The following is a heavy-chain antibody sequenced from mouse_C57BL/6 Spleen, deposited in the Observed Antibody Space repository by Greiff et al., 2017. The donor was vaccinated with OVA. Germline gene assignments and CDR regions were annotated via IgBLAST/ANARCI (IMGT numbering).Heavy chain of an antibody. J-gene: IGHJ2*01. CDR3: AVIYYGNLRGFDY. CDR2: ISYDGSN. V-gene: IGHV3-6*01. CDR1: GYSITSGYY. D-gene: IGHD2-1*01. Sequence: EVKVEESGPGLVKPSQSLSLTCSVTGYSITSGYYWNWIRQFPGNKLEWMGYISYDGSNNYNPSLKNRISITRDTSKNQFFLKLNSVTTEDTATYYCAVIYYGNLRGFDYWGQGTTLTVSS.